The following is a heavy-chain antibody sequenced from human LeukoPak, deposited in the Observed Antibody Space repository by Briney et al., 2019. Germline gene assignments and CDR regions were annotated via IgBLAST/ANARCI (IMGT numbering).Heavy chain of an antibody. CDR2: ISTSSRYI. CDR3: ARADCSSSTCYLRRSWFDP. CDR1: GFTLSNYD. D-gene: IGHD2-2*01. V-gene: IGHV3-21*01. J-gene: IGHJ5*02. Sequence: GGSLRLSCAASGFTLSNYDMNWVRQAPGKGLEWVSSISTSSRYIYYKDSVRGRFTISRDDAKNSLYLEMNSLRAEDTAVHYCARADCSSSTCYLRRSWFDPWGQGTLVTVSS.